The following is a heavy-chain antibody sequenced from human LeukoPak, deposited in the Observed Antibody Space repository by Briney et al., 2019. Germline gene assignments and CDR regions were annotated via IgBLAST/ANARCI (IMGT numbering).Heavy chain of an antibody. CDR2: INSDGSST. CDR1: GFTFSSYW. J-gene: IGHJ4*02. D-gene: IGHD1-1*01. Sequence: PWGSLRLSCAASGFTFSSYWMHWVRQAPGKGLVWVSRINSDGSSTSYADSVKGRFTISRDNAKNTLYLQMNSLRAEDTAVYYCAREPRTTGTTFPLDYWGQGTLVTVSS. V-gene: IGHV3-74*01. CDR3: AREPRTTGTTFPLDY.